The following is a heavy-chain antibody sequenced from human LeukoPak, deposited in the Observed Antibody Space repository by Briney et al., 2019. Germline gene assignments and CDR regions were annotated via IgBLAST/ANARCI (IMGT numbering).Heavy chain of an antibody. J-gene: IGHJ6*02. V-gene: IGHV4-59*01. Sequence: PSETLSLTCTVSGGSISSYYWSWIRQPPGKGLEWIGYIHYSGSTNYNPSLKSRVTISVDTSKNQFSLKLSSVTAADTAVYYCARGVAFGSYYRSGMDVWGQGTTVTVSS. CDR1: GGSISSYY. D-gene: IGHD1-26*01. CDR3: ARGVAFGSYYRSGMDV. CDR2: IHYSGST.